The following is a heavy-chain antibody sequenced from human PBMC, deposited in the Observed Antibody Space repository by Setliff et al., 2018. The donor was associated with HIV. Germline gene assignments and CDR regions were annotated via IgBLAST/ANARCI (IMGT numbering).Heavy chain of an antibody. CDR2: IYYSGNT. V-gene: IGHV4-59*08. Sequence: SETLSLTCSVSGASIRGHYWSWIRQSPGKGLEWIGNIYYSGNTNYNPSFKSRVTISVDTSKNQFSLRVNSVTAADTAVYYCARHYGAVKSVVTVVAKYFPHWGQGTLVTVSS. CDR3: ARHYGAVKSVVTVVAKYFPH. D-gene: IGHD2-21*02. CDR1: GASIRGHY. J-gene: IGHJ1*01.